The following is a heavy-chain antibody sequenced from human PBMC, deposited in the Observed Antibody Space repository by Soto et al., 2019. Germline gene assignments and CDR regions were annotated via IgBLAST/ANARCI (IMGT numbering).Heavy chain of an antibody. CDR1: GFTFSSYS. CDR2: ISSSSSYI. Sequence: EVQLVESGGGLVKPGGSLRLSCAASGFTFSSYSMNWVRQAPGKGLEWVSSISSSSSYIYYADSVKGRFTISSDNAKNSLYLQMNSLRAEDTAVYYCASSVTVLRFLEWLPRPFDYWGQGTLVTVAS. V-gene: IGHV3-21*01. D-gene: IGHD3-3*01. J-gene: IGHJ4*02. CDR3: ASSVTVLRFLEWLPRPFDY.